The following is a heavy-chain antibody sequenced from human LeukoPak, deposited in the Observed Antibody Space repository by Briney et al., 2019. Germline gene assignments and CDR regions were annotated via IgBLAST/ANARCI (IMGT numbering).Heavy chain of an antibody. CDR3: AAGRKWEPHDAFDI. CDR2: FDPEDGET. V-gene: IGHV1-24*01. J-gene: IGHJ3*02. Sequence: ASVKVSCKVSGYTLTELSMHWVRQAPGKGLEWMGGFDPEDGETIYAQKFQGRVTMTEDTSTDTAYMELSSLRSEDTAVYYCAAGRKWEPHDAFDIWGQGTMVTVSS. D-gene: IGHD1-26*01. CDR1: GYTLTELS.